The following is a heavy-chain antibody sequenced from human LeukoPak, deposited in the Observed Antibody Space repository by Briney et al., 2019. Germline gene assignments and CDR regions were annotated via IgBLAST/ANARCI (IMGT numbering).Heavy chain of an antibody. D-gene: IGHD6-19*01. CDR1: GVSISSYF. V-gene: IGHV4-4*07. CDR3: ARAGSSGGLCDH. CDR2: IYSSGST. Sequence: PSETLSLTCTVSGVSISSYFWSWVRQPAGKGLEWIGRIYSSGSTKYNPSLQSRVTMSLDTSKKQLSLNLGSVTAADTAVYYCARAGSSGGLCDHWGQGILVTVSS. J-gene: IGHJ5*02.